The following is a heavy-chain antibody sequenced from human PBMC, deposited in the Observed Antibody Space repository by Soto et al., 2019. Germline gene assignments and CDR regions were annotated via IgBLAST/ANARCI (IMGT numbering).Heavy chain of an antibody. D-gene: IGHD3-22*01. CDR2: INVGNGNT. V-gene: IGHV1-3*01. J-gene: IGHJ5*02. Sequence: QVQLVQSGAEVKEPGASVKVSCRTSGYTFTSYAIHWVRQAPGQRPEWMGWINVGNGNTKYSQSFQDRVTITRDTSASTAYLELSSLRSEDTAVYFCAREVVVVMSYSFDPWGQGTLVTVSS. CDR3: AREVVVVMSYSFDP. CDR1: GYTFTSYA.